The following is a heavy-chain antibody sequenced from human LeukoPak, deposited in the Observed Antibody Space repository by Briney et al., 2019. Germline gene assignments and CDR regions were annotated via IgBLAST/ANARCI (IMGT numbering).Heavy chain of an antibody. CDR1: GFTLTNYD. Sequence: PGGSLRLSCAASGFTLTNYDIMWVRQAPGKALEWVSTISIGGNTYHADSVKGRFTLSRDNSKNTVYLQMNSLGAEDTAIYHCARNGGGLDYWGQGTLVTVSS. J-gene: IGHJ4*02. V-gene: IGHV3-23*01. D-gene: IGHD3-16*01. CDR3: ARNGGGLDY. CDR2: ISIGGNT.